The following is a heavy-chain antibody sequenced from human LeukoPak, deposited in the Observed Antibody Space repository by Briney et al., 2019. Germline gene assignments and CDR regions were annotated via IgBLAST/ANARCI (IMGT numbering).Heavy chain of an antibody. V-gene: IGHV1-69*13. CDR2: IIPIFGTA. D-gene: IGHD3-22*01. CDR1: GGTFSSYA. Sequence: SVKVSCKASGGTFSSYAISWVRQAPGQGLEWMGGIIPIFGTANYAQKFQGRVTITADESTSTAYMELSGLRSEDTAVYYCASYDYYDSSGYSAIDWFDPWGQGTLVTVSS. J-gene: IGHJ5*02. CDR3: ASYDYYDSSGYSAIDWFDP.